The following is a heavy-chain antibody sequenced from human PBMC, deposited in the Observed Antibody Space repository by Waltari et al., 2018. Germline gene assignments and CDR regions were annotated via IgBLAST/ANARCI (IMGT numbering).Heavy chain of an antibody. CDR3: AREVAVARGYGMDV. CDR2: ISSSSSYI. J-gene: IGHJ6*02. D-gene: IGHD6-19*01. V-gene: IGHV3-21*01. CDR1: GFTFSSYS. Sequence: EVQLVESGGGLVKPGGSLRLSCAASGFTFSSYSMNWVRQAPGKGLEWVSSISSSSSYIYYADSVKGRFTISRDNAKNSLYLQMNSLRAEDTAVYYCAREVAVARGYGMDVWGQGTTVTVSS.